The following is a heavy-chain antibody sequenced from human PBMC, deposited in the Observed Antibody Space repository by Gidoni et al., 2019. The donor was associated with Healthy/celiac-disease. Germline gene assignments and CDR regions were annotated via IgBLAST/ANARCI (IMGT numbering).Heavy chain of an antibody. V-gene: IGHV1-69*04. J-gene: IGHJ3*02. D-gene: IGHD3-9*01. Sequence: QVQLVQSGAEVKKPGSSVTVSCKASGGTFSSYAISWVRQAPGQGLEWMGRIIPILGIANYAQKFQGRVTITADKSTSTAYMELSSLRSEDTAVYYCARNYHYDILTGNAFDIWGQGTMVTVSS. CDR2: IIPILGIA. CDR1: GGTFSSYA. CDR3: ARNYHYDILTGNAFDI.